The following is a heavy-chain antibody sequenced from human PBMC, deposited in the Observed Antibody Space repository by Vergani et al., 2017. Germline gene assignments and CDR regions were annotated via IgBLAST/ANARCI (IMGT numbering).Heavy chain of an antibody. CDR3: AKDGAGWIEYFQH. D-gene: IGHD6-19*01. CDR2: IYSGGST. Sequence: VQLVESGGGVVQPGRSLRLSCAASGFTVSSNYMSWVRQAPGKGLEWVSVIYSGGSTYYADSVKGRFTISRDNSKNTLYLQMNSLRAEDTAVYYCAKDGAGWIEYFQHWGQGTLVTVSS. J-gene: IGHJ1*01. CDR1: GFTVSSNY. V-gene: IGHV3-66*01.